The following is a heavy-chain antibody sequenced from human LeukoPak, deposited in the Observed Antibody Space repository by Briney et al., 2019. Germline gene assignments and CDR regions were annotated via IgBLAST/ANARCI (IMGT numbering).Heavy chain of an antibody. CDR2: IIPIFGTA. CDR1: GGTFTSYA. CDR3: ARDQPRRGPGNHDY. D-gene: IGHD1-26*01. Sequence: SVKVSCKASGGTFTSYAISWVRQAPGQGLEWMGGIIPIFGTANYAQKFQGRVTITADESTSTAYMELSSLRSEDTAVYYCARDQPRRGPGNHDYWGQGTLVTVSS. V-gene: IGHV1-69*01. J-gene: IGHJ4*02.